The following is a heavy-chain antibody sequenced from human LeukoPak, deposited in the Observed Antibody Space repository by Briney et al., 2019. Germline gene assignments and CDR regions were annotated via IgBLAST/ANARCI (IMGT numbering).Heavy chain of an antibody. V-gene: IGHV3-23*01. Sequence: GGSLRLSCAASGFTFSSSAMSWVRQAPGKGLEWVSGIIVGGDSTYYADSVKGRITISRDNSKNTLYLQMNSLRAEDTAVYYCAKLFWSGYYSGNSPIDYWGQGTLVTVSS. CDR1: GFTFSSSA. CDR2: IIVGGDST. CDR3: AKLFWSGYYSGNSPIDY. D-gene: IGHD3-3*01. J-gene: IGHJ4*02.